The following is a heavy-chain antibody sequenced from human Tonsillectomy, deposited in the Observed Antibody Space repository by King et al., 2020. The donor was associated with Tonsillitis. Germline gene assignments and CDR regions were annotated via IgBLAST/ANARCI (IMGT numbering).Heavy chain of an antibody. CDR2: IYYSGST. J-gene: IGHJ3*02. Sequence: LQLQESGPGLVKPSETLSLTCTVSGGSVSSGSYYWSWIRQPPGKGLEWIGYIYYSGSTNYNPSLKSRVTISVDTSKNQFSLKLSSVTAADTAVDYCARDVAAIAAAGQTWAFDIWGQGTMVTVSS. CDR3: ARDVAAIAAAGQTWAFDI. D-gene: IGHD6-13*01. CDR1: GGSVSSGSYY. V-gene: IGHV4-61*01.